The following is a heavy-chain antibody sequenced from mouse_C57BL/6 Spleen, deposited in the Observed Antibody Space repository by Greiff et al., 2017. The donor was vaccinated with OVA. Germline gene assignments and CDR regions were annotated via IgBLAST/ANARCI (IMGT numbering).Heavy chain of an antibody. CDR1: GYTFTDYE. Sequence: VNLVESGAELVRPGASVTLSCKASGYTFTDYEMHWVKQTPVHGLEWIGAIDPETGGTAYNQKFKGKAILTADKSSSTAYMELRSLTSEDSAVYYCTRRDGYYASYAMDYWGQGTSVTVSS. V-gene: IGHV1-15*01. D-gene: IGHD2-3*01. CDR3: TRRDGYYASYAMDY. CDR2: IDPETGGT. J-gene: IGHJ4*01.